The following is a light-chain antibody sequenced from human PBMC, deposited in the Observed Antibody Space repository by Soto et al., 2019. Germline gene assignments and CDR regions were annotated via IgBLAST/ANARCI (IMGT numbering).Light chain of an antibody. Sequence: IQLTQSPSSLSASVGDRVTITCRASQGISSYLAWYQQKPGKAPKLLIYAASTLQSGVPSRFSGSGSGTYFTLTSSSLQPEDSATYYCQQLNSYPSFGGGTKVQIK. CDR3: QQLNSYPS. CDR1: QGISSY. CDR2: AAS. V-gene: IGKV1-9*01. J-gene: IGKJ4*01.